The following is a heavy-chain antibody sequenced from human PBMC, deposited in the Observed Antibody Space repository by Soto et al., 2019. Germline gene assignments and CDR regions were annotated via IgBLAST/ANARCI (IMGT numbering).Heavy chain of an antibody. V-gene: IGHV4-61*01. D-gene: IGHD1-26*01. CDR2: ISNSGIS. Sequence: NPSETLSLTCAVSGDSGTSVNYFWTWIRQPPGGGLEWIGYISNSGISKYNPSLKSRVAMSQDTSKNQFSLNLHSVTAADTAVYFCERGEGNSYHAYHFDTWGQGALVTVSS. CDR3: ERGEGNSYHAYHFDT. CDR1: GDSGTSVNYF. J-gene: IGHJ4*02.